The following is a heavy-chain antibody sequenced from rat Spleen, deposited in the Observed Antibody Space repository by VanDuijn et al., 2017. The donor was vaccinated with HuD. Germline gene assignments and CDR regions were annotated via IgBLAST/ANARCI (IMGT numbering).Heavy chain of an antibody. J-gene: IGHJ4*01. CDR2: ISTGGGNT. CDR1: GFTFNNYY. CDR3: ARPHYYYYVMDA. V-gene: IGHV5-25*01. Sequence: EVQLLESGGGLVQPGRSMKLSCAASGFTFNNYYMAWVRQAPTKGLEWVASISTGGGNTYYRDSVKGRFTISRDNAKSTLYLQMNSLRSEDTATYYCARPHYYYYVMDAWGQGASVTVSS. D-gene: IGHD1-1*01.